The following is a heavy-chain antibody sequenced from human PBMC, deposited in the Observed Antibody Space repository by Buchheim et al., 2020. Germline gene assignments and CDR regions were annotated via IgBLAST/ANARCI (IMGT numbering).Heavy chain of an antibody. D-gene: IGHD2-15*01. CDR3: ARGHPKGGLTLDI. V-gene: IGHV3-74*01. J-gene: IGHJ3*02. CDR1: GFSFSNYW. CDR2: INSDGSGT. Sequence: EVQLVQSGGGLVQPGGSLRLSCAASGFSFSNYWMHWVRQAPGKGLVWVSRINSDGSGTSYADSVKGRFTISRDNGENTLYLQMNSMRAEDTAVYYCARGHPKGGLTLDIWGQGT.